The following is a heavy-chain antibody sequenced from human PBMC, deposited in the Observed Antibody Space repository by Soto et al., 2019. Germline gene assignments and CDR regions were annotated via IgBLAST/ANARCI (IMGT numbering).Heavy chain of an antibody. CDR2: ISSSGSTI. D-gene: IGHD3-16*01. Sequence: GESLKISCAASGFTFSDYYMSWIRQAPGKGLEWVSYISSSGSTIYYADSVKGRFTISRDNAKNSLYLQMNSLRAEDTAVYYCARVHPWGFYWFDPWGQGTLVTVSS. CDR3: ARVHPWGFYWFDP. V-gene: IGHV3-11*01. J-gene: IGHJ5*02. CDR1: GFTFSDYY.